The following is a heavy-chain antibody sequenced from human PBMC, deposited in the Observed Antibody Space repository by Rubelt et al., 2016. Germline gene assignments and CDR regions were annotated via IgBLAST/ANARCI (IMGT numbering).Heavy chain of an antibody. CDR1: GFTFSSSG. J-gene: IGHJ4*02. D-gene: IGHD5-18*01. CDR2: IWSDESNK. V-gene: IGHV3-33*08. Sequence: QVQLVESGGGVVQPGRSLRLSCAASGFTFSSSGMHWVRQAPGKGLEWVAVIWSDESNKYYADSVKGRFTHYRDNAKNTWCLQLNSLGAEDTAVYYFASDAVPQLWSSEFDYWGQGTLVT. CDR3: ASDAVPQLWSSEFDY.